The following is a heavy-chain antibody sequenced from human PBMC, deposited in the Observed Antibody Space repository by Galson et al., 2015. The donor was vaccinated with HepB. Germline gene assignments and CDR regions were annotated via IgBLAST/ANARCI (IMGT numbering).Heavy chain of an antibody. CDR2: FDPEDGET. V-gene: IGHV1-24*01. J-gene: IGHJ4*02. D-gene: IGHD4-17*01. CDR3: ATGTTTVVTPWDY. CDR1: GYTFINYG. Sequence: SVKVSCKASGYTFINYGISWVRQAPGKGLEWMGGFDPEDGETIYAQKFQGRVTMTEDTSTDTAYMELSSLRSEDTAVYYCATGTTTVVTPWDYWGQGTLVTVSS.